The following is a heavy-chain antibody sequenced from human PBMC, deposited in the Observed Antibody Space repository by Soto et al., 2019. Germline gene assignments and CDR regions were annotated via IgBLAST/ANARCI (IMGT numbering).Heavy chain of an antibody. CDR1: GFTFSSYG. CDR2: IWYDGSNK. D-gene: IGHD2-15*01. Sequence: ESGGGVVQPGRSLRLSCAASGFTFSSYGMHWVRQAPGKGLEWVAVIWYDGSNKYYADSVKGRFTISRDNSKNTLYLQMNSLRAEDTAVYYCARDCSGGSCEMSGMDVWGQGTTVTVSS. J-gene: IGHJ6*02. V-gene: IGHV3-33*01. CDR3: ARDCSGGSCEMSGMDV.